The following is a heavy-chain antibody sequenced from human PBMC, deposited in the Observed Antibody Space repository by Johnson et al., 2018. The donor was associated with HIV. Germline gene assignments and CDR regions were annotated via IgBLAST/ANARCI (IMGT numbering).Heavy chain of an antibody. Sequence: EVQLVESGGGLVQPGGSLRLSCAASGFTVSSNYMSWVRQAPGKGLEWVSVIYSGGSTYYADSVKGRFTISRDNSKNTLYLQMNSLRAEDTAVYYCARDPIAFRNYYGSGSAFDIWGQGTMVTVSS. CDR1: GFTVSSNY. V-gene: IGHV3-66*01. CDR3: ARDPIAFRNYYGSGSAFDI. CDR2: IYSGGST. D-gene: IGHD3-10*01. J-gene: IGHJ3*02.